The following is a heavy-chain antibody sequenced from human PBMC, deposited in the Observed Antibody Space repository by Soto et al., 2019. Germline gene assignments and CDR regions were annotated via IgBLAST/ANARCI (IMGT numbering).Heavy chain of an antibody. J-gene: IGHJ4*02. D-gene: IGHD3-16*01. CDR2: ISAYNGNT. Sequence: QVQLVQSGAEVKKPGASVKVSCKASGYTFRNYGISWVRQAPGQGLEWIGWISAYNGNTYYAQKFQGRVTMTTDTSTNTADMDLRSLISDDTAVYYCARDLGKALDTRTDYWGRGTLVTGS. CDR1: GYTFRNYG. V-gene: IGHV1-18*01. CDR3: ARDLGKALDTRTDY.